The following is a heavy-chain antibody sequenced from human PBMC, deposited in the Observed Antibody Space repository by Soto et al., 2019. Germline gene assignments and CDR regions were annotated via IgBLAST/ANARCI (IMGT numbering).Heavy chain of an antibody. Sequence: PGGSLRLSCAASGFTFSSYAMSWVRQAPGKGQERVSAISSNGGSTYYADTVNGRFTISRDNSKNKLYLQMNSLRAEDTAVYYCAKDLSPYCSGGSCYSTRTITPQTANAPNYYYYGMDVWGQGTTVTVSS. CDR1: GFTFSSYA. D-gene: IGHD2-15*01. CDR2: ISSNGGST. CDR3: AKDLSPYCSGGSCYSTRTITPQTANAPNYYYYGMDV. V-gene: IGHV3-23*01. J-gene: IGHJ6*02.